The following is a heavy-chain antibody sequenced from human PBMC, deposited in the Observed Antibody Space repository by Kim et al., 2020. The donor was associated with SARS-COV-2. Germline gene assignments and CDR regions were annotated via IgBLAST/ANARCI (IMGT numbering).Heavy chain of an antibody. Sequence: GGSLRLSCAAYGFTFNTYGMHWVRQAPGKGQEWVAVISYDGSHKYYVDSVKGRFTISRDNSKNTLYLQMNSLRIEDTAVYYCARSFSGSYFGYDYWGQGSLVTVSS. CDR2: ISYDGSHK. D-gene: IGHD1-26*01. V-gene: IGHV3-30*03. CDR1: GFTFNTYG. J-gene: IGHJ4*02. CDR3: ARSFSGSYFGYDY.